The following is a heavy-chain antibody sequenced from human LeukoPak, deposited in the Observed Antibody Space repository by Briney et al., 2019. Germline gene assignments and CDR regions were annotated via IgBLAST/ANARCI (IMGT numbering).Heavy chain of an antibody. Sequence: SETLSLTCTVSGGSISSSSYYWGWIRQPPGKGLEWIGSIYYSGSTYYIPSLKSRVTISVDTSKNQFSLKLSSVTAADTAVYYCARLSSSSNDAFDIWGQGTMVTVSS. D-gene: IGHD6-13*01. J-gene: IGHJ3*02. V-gene: IGHV4-39*01. CDR2: IYYSGST. CDR1: GGSISSSSYY. CDR3: ARLSSSSNDAFDI.